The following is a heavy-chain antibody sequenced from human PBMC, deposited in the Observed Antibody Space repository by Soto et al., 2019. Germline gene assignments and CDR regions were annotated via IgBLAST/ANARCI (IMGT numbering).Heavy chain of an antibody. D-gene: IGHD2-15*01. CDR2: TYYRSRWYN. CDR3: ASERSPRWGMVV. Sequence: SQTLSLTCAISGDSVSSNSAAWNWIRQSPSRVLEWLGRTYYRSRWYNDYAVSVKSRITINPDTSKNQFSLQLNSVTPEDTAVYYCASERSPRWGMVVSGPGLTVTLFS. V-gene: IGHV6-1*01. J-gene: IGHJ6*02. CDR1: GDSVSSNSAA.